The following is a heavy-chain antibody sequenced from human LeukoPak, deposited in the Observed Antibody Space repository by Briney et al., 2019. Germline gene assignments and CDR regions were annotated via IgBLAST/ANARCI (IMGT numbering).Heavy chain of an antibody. Sequence: ASVKVSCKASGYTFIGYYMHWVRQAPGQGLEWMGIINPSGGSTSYAQKFQGRVTMTRDMSTSTVYMELSSLRSEDTAVYYCARAVSTVTTFRAYYYYMDVWGKGTTVTVSS. CDR3: ARAVSTVTTFRAYYYYMDV. V-gene: IGHV1-46*01. J-gene: IGHJ6*03. CDR2: INPSGGST. D-gene: IGHD4-17*01. CDR1: GYTFIGYY.